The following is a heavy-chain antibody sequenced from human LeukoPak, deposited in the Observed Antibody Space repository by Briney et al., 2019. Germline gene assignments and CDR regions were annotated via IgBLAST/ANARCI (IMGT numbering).Heavy chain of an antibody. V-gene: IGHV1-46*01. CDR2: ISPSGGST. J-gene: IGHJ4*02. D-gene: IGHD5-18*01. CDR3: AREHSYGYSFDY. Sequence: ASVKLSCKASGYTFTSYYMHWVRQAPGQGLEWMGIISPSGGSTSYAQRFQGRVTMTRDTSTSTVYMELSSLRSEDTAVYYCAREHSYGYSFDYWGQGTLVTVSS. CDR1: GYTFTSYY.